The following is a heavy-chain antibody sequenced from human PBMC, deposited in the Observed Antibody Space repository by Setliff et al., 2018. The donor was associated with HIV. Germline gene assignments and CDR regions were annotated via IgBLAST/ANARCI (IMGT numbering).Heavy chain of an antibody. V-gene: IGHV3-48*04. D-gene: IGHD3-10*01. CDR2: ISGLGGGTI. Sequence: GGSLRLSCATSGFTFDSYSIIWVRQAPGKGLEWVSYISGLGGGTIYYADSVKGRFTISRDNAKNSLFLQMNSLRAEDTAIYYCARLLRGGGDYFDYWGQGTLVTVSS. J-gene: IGHJ4*02. CDR1: GFTFDSYS. CDR3: ARLLRGGGDYFDY.